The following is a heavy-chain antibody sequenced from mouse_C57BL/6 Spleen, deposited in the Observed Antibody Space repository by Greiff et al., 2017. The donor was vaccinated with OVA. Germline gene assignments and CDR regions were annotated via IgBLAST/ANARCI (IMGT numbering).Heavy chain of an antibody. Sequence: EVKLVESGPELVKPGASVKMSCKASGYTFTDYNMHWVKQSHGKSLEWIGYINPNNGGTSYNQKFKGKATLTVNKSSSTAYMELRSLTSEDSAVYYCAPLGSYWYFDVWGTGTTVTVSS. D-gene: IGHD1-1*01. CDR3: APLGSYWYFDV. J-gene: IGHJ1*03. V-gene: IGHV1-22*01. CDR2: INPNNGGT. CDR1: GYTFTDYN.